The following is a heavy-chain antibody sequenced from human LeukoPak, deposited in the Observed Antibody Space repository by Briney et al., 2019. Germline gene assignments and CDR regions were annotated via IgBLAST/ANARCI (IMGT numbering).Heavy chain of an antibody. Sequence: SETLSLTCTVSGGSISSYYWSWIRQPPGKGLEWIGYIYYSGSTNYNPSLKSRVTISVDTSKNQFSLKLSSVTAADTAVYYCARQETVMAQGRFAFDIWGQGTVVTVSS. CDR3: ARQETVMAQGRFAFDI. CDR1: GGSISSYY. J-gene: IGHJ3*02. V-gene: IGHV4-59*08. CDR2: IYYSGST. D-gene: IGHD5-18*01.